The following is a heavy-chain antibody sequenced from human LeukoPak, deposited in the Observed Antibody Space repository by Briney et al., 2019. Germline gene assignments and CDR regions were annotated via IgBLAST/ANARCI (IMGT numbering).Heavy chain of an antibody. CDR1: GGTFSSYA. D-gene: IGHD6-13*01. Sequence: ASVKLSCKASGGTFSSYAISWVRQAPGQGLEWMGGIIPIFGTANYAQKFQGRVTITADESTSTAYMELSSLRSEDTAVYYCARGYSSSPPRWALDYWGQGTLVTVSS. CDR2: IIPIFGTA. J-gene: IGHJ4*02. CDR3: ARGYSSSPPRWALDY. V-gene: IGHV1-69*13.